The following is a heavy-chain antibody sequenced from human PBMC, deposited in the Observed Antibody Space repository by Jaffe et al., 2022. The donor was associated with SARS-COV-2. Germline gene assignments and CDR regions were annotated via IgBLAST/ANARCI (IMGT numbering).Heavy chain of an antibody. D-gene: IGHD6-13*01. V-gene: IGHV3-30*18. CDR3: AKDNRAAALDY. J-gene: IGHJ4*02. CDR2: ISYDGSNK. CDR1: GFTFSSYG. Sequence: QVQLVESGGGVVQPGRSLRLSCAASGFTFSSYGMHWVRQAPGKGLEWVAVISYDGSNKYYADSVKGRFTISRDNSKNTLYLQMNSLRAEDTAVYYCAKDNRAAALDYWGQGTLVTVSS.